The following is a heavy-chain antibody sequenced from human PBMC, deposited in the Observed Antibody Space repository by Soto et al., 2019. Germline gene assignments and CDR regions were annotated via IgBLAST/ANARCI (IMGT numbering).Heavy chain of an antibody. V-gene: IGHV3-74*01. CDR2: INDYGTTI. D-gene: IGHD1-1*01. CDR1: GFTLGNYW. CDR3: ARGGLEPFDY. Sequence: GTLRLSCAASGFTLGNYWMHWVRQAPEKGLVWVSRINDYGTTINYAESVEGRFIISRDDAKSEVYLQMNNLRAEDSAVYYCARGGLEPFDYWGQGALVTVSS. J-gene: IGHJ4*02.